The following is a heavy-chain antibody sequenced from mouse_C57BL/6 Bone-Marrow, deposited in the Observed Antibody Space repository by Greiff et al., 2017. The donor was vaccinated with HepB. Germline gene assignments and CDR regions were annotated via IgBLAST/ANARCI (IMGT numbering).Heavy chain of an antibody. CDR3: ARGAY. Sequence: QVHLKQPGAELVRPGSSVKLSCKASGYTFTSYWMHWVKQRPIRGLEWIGNIDPSDSETHYNQKFKDKATLTVDKSPSTAYMQLSSLTSEDSAVYYCARGAYWGQGTLVTVSA. J-gene: IGHJ3*01. CDR2: IDPSDSET. CDR1: GYTFTSYW. V-gene: IGHV1-52*01.